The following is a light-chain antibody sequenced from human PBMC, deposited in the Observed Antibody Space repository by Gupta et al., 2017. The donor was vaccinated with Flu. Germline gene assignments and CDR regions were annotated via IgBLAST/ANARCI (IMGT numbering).Light chain of an antibody. V-gene: IGKV3-20*01. CDR3: QQYGTSPLT. CDR2: SAS. CDR1: QTVSSGY. J-gene: IGKJ2*01. Sequence: EIVLTQSPGTLSLSPGDRATLSCRASQTVSSGYLAWYQQKPGQAPRLLIYSASTRATGIPDRFSGSGSGTDFTLTITRLEPEDFAVYYCQQYGTSPLTFGQGTKLEMK.